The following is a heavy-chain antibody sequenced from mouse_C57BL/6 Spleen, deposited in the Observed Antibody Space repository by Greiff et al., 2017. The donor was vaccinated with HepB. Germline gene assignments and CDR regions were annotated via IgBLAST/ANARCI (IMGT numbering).Heavy chain of an antibody. CDR2: ISSGGSYT. CDR3: GTGPYAMDY. J-gene: IGHJ4*01. CDR1: GFTFSSYG. Sequence: EVQVVESGGDLVKPGGSLKLSCAASGFTFSSYGMSWVRQTPDKRLEWVANISSGGSYTYYPDSVKGRYTISRDNAKNTLYLQMSSLKSEDTAMYYCGTGPYAMDYWGQGTSVTVSS. V-gene: IGHV5-6*01. D-gene: IGHD4-1*01.